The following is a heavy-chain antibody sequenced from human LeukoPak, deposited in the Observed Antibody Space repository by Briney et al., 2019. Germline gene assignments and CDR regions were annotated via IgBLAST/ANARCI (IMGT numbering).Heavy chain of an antibody. D-gene: IGHD5-18*01. CDR1: GFTFSGYG. Sequence: GGSLRLSCAASGFTFSGYGMHWVRQAPGRGLEWVAFIRLDGIDKYYADSVKGRFSISRDQSKNTLFLQMNSLRVEDTAVYYCAKDLHGGYTFDYWGPGTLVTVSS. V-gene: IGHV3-30*02. J-gene: IGHJ4*02. CDR3: AKDLHGGYTFDY. CDR2: IRLDGIDK.